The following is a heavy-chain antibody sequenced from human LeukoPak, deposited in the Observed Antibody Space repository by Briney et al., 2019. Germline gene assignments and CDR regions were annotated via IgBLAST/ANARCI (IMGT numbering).Heavy chain of an antibody. J-gene: IGHJ6*03. CDR2: ISSKNVI. V-gene: IGHV3-48*04. Sequence: PGGPLSLSCAASGFTFSRYSMNWVRQAPGKGLEWVSYISSKNVIYYADSVKGRFTISRDNAKNSLYLQMNSLRAEDTAVYYCARPLESYYYMDVWGKGTTVTVSS. D-gene: IGHD3-3*01. CDR1: GFTFSRYS. CDR3: ARPLESYYYMDV.